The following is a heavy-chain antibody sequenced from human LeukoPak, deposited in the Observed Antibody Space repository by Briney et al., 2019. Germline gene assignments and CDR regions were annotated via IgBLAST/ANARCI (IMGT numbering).Heavy chain of an antibody. J-gene: IGHJ4*02. D-gene: IGHD3-22*01. CDR1: GFTFSSYD. V-gene: IGHV3-13*01. CDR2: IGTAGDT. Sequence: GGSLRLSCAASGFTFSSYDMHWVRQATGKGLEWVSAIGTAGDTYYPGSVKGRFTISRENAKNSLYLQMNSLRAGDTAVYYCARGYYDXXXYYYFDYWGQGTLVTV. CDR3: ARGYYDXXXYYYFDY.